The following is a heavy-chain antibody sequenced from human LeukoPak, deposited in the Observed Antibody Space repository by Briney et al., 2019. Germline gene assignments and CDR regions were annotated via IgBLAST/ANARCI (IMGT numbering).Heavy chain of an antibody. J-gene: IGHJ5*02. Sequence: ASVKLSCKASGGTLSSYAISWVRQAPGQGLEWMGVIIPIFGTANYAQKFQGRVKITTDESTSAAYMELSSLRSEDTAVYYCARDREDCSSTSCYTSYNWFDPRGQGTLVTVS. CDR1: GGTLSSYA. CDR2: IIPIFGTA. CDR3: ARDREDCSSTSCYTSYNWFDP. D-gene: IGHD2-2*02. V-gene: IGHV1-69*05.